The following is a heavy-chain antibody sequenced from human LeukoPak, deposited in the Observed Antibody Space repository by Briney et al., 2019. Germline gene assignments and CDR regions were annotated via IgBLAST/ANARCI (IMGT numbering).Heavy chain of an antibody. CDR3: AREDCSGGSCYSVKGHYFDY. CDR1: GGSISSSSYY. V-gene: IGHV4-39*02. Sequence: PSETLSLTCTVSGGSISSSSYYWGWIRQPPGKGLEWTGSIYYSGSTYYNPSLKSRVTISVDTSKNQFSLKLSSVTAADTAVYYCAREDCSGGSCYSVKGHYFDYWGQGTLVTVSS. J-gene: IGHJ4*02. CDR2: IYYSGST. D-gene: IGHD2-15*01.